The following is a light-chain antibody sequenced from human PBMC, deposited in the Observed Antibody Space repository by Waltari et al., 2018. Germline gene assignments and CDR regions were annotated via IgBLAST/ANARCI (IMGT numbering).Light chain of an antibody. CDR2: AAS. J-gene: IGKJ1*01. CDR3: LQDYNYPRT. V-gene: IGKV1-6*01. CDR1: QGIRND. Sequence: AIKMTQSPSRLSDSVGDRVLITCRASQGIRNDLGWYQQKPGKAPNLLIYAASSLHSGVPSRFSGSGSGTDFTLTISSLQPEDFATYYCLQDYNYPRTFGQGTKVEIK.